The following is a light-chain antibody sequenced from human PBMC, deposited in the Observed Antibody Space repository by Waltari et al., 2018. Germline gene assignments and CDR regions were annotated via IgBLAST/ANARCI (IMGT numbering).Light chain of an antibody. V-gene: IGKV1-5*01. CDR2: DAS. CDR3: QQYNSYSET. Sequence: IRMTQSPSTLSASLGDRVTITCRASQSISSWLAWYQQKPGKAPKLLIYDASSLESGVPSRFSGSGSGTEFTLTISSLQPDDFATYYCQQYNSYSETFGQGTKLEIK. J-gene: IGKJ2*01. CDR1: QSISSW.